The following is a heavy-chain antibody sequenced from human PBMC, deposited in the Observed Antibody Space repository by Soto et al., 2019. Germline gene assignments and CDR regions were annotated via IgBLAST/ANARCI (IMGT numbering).Heavy chain of an antibody. J-gene: IGHJ1*01. CDR2: IKKDGIEK. D-gene: IGHD6-19*01. Sequence: EVQLVESGGGLVQPGGSLRLSCAASGFEFSAYWMTWVRQAPGKGLEWVANIKKDGIEKYYGDSVRSRFSVFRDNAKNAAYLQMNSLKGEDTGVYFCARGRYKSGCYPQCFDNWGQGTWVTVSS. V-gene: IGHV3-7*01. CDR3: ARGRYKSGCYPQCFDN. CDR1: GFEFSAYW.